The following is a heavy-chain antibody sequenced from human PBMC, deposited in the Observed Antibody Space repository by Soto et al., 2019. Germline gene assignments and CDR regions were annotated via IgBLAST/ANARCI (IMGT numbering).Heavy chain of an antibody. J-gene: IGHJ4*02. D-gene: IGHD3-22*01. CDR2: ISGTSDYI. V-gene: IGHV3-21*01. CDR3: ARKSYSGDSGFYDY. CDR1: GFTFSISS. Sequence: GGSLRLSCAASGFTFSISSMNWVRQAPGKGLEWVSSISGTSDYISYADSVKGRFTISRDNAKNSLYLQMNSLRAEDTAVYYCARKSYSGDSGFYDYWGQGALVTVSS.